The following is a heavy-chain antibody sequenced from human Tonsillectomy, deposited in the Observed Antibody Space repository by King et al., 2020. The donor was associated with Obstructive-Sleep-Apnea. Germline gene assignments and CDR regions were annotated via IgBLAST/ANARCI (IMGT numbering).Heavy chain of an antibody. V-gene: IGHV3-9*01. CDR1: GFNFDDYS. CDR3: AKDKAANYFYGMDV. CDR2: ISWNSGGI. J-gene: IGHJ6*02. Sequence: VQLVESGGGLVQPGRSLRLSCAASGFNFDDYSMHWFRQAPGKGLEWVSGISWNSGGIGYAESVKGRFTISRDNAKNSLYLQMNSLRVVDTAFYYCAKDKAANYFYGMDVWGQGTTVTVSS. D-gene: IGHD2-15*01.